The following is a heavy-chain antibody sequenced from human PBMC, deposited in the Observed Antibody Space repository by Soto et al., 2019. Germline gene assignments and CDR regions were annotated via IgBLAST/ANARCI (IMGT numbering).Heavy chain of an antibody. CDR1: GFTFTDDY. CDR2: ISGSGGTI. D-gene: IGHD2-21*01. CDR3: ARGYSAIEY. V-gene: IGHV3-11*01. J-gene: IGHJ4*02. Sequence: QVQLVESGGGLVKPGGSLRLSCAASGFTFTDDYMTWVRQAPGKGLEWISYISGSGGTIYYADSVKGRFTISRDNAKTSLYLQMNTQRAEDSALYSGARGYSAIEYWGQGTPVTVSS.